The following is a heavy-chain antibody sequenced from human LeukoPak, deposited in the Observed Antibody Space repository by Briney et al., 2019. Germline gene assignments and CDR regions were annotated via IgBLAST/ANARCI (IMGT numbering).Heavy chain of an antibody. CDR1: GFTFSDHY. CDR2: SRNKANSYTT. J-gene: IGHJ4*02. V-gene: IGHV3-72*01. CDR3: ARTGYSYGSDY. D-gene: IGHD5-18*01. Sequence: PGGSLRLSCAASGFTFSDHYMDWVCQAPGKGLEWVGRSRNKANSYTTKYAASVKDRFTISRDDSKNSLYLQMNSLKTEDTAVYYCARTGYSYGSDYWGQGTLVTVSS.